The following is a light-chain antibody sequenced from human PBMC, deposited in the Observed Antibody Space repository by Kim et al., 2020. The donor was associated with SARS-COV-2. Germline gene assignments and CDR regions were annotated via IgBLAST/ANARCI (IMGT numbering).Light chain of an antibody. Sequence: SAAGGDRVTITCRASQGIGSYLAWYQQKPGEAPKVLIYAASTVQSGVPSRFSGSGSGSDFTLTISNLQPEDFATYYCQQLTTYPYTFGQGTKLEI. V-gene: IGKV1-9*01. CDR1: QGIGSY. J-gene: IGKJ2*01. CDR3: QQLTTYPYT. CDR2: AAS.